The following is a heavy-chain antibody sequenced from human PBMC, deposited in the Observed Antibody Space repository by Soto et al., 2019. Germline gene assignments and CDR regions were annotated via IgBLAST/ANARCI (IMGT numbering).Heavy chain of an antibody. CDR3: ARDSSGNDFFDY. CDR1: GFTFRTSG. J-gene: IGHJ4*02. D-gene: IGHD5-12*01. CDR2: IWYDGSNK. V-gene: IGHV3-33*01. Sequence: GGSLRLSCVASGFTFRTSGMHWVRQAPGKGLEWVAVIWYDGSNKYYADSVKGRFTISRDNSKNTLYLQMNSLRVEDTAVYYCARDSSGNDFFDYWGQGTLVTVSS.